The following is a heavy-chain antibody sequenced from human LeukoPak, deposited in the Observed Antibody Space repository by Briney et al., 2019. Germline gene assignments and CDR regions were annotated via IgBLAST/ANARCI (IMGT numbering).Heavy chain of an antibody. CDR3: ARDQGSFDY. CDR2: IHSDGIGT. CDR1: GFSFSSYW. V-gene: IGHV3-74*01. J-gene: IGHJ4*02. Sequence: AGGSLRLSCAASGFSFSSYWMHWIRQAPGKGLVWVSRIHSDGIGTSYADSVRGRFIISRDNAKNTLYLQMNSLRAEDTAVYYCARDQGSFDYWGQGTLVTVAS.